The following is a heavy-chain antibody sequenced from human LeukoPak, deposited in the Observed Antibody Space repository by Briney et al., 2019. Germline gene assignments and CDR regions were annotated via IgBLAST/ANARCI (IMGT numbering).Heavy chain of an antibody. D-gene: IGHD1-1*01. CDR2: MDPTGSQK. V-gene: IGHV3-7*01. CDR1: QFTFNGSW. J-gene: IGHJ4*02. CDR3: AIWTSGNY. Sequence: GGSLRLSCAESQFTFNGSWMNWVRQAPGEGLEWVAKMDPTGSQKRYVDSVRRRFTISKDNPGASLYLDMHSLRAEDTAIYYCAIWTSGNYWGQGTLVTVSS.